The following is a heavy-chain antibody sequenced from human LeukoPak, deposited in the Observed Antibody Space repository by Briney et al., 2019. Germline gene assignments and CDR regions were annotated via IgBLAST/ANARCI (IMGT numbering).Heavy chain of an antibody. CDR1: GGSISSGGYY. Sequence: PSETLSLTCTVSGGSISSGGYYWSWIRQHPGKGLEWIGYIYYSGSTYYNPSLKSRVTISVDTSKNQFSLQLSSVTAADTAVYYCARGSDSSGYYSGFFTFDYWGQGTLVTVSS. D-gene: IGHD3-22*01. CDR2: IYYSGST. V-gene: IGHV4-31*03. CDR3: ARGSDSSGYYSGFFTFDY. J-gene: IGHJ4*02.